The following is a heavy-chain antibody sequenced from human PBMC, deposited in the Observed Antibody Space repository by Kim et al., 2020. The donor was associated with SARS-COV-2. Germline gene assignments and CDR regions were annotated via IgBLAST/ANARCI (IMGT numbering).Heavy chain of an antibody. Sequence: NPSLKSRVTISVDTSKNQFSLKLSSVTAADTAVYYCARAKGVGATPIVDYWGQGTLVTVSS. CDR3: ARAKGVGATPIVDY. D-gene: IGHD1-26*01. V-gene: IGHV4-59*01. J-gene: IGHJ4*02.